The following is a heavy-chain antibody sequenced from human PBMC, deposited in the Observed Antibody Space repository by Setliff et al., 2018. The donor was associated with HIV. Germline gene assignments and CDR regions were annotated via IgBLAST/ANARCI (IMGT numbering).Heavy chain of an antibody. V-gene: IGHV4-34*01. J-gene: IGHJ4*02. CDR2: INHSGIT. CDR3: AKGPRGLGLRYFFDY. D-gene: IGHD3-10*01. CDR1: GGSFSASF. Sequence: LSLTCAVYGGSFSASFWSWIRQAPGKGLEWIGEINHSGITHYNPSLETRVTMFVDTSKNQFSLRLSPVTAADTAIYYCAKGPRGLGLRYFFDYWAQGSPVTVSS.